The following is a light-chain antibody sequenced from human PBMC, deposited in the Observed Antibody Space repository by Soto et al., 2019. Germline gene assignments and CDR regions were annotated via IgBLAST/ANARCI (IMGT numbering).Light chain of an antibody. CDR2: EVS. J-gene: IGLJ3*02. Sequence: QSALTQPPSASGSPGQSVTISCTGTSRDVGAYDYVSWYQQRPGKAPKLMIYEVSKRPSGVPDRFSGSKSGNTASLTVSGLQAEDEAYYYCSSHAASGVFGGGTKLTVL. CDR3: SSHAASGV. CDR1: SRDVGAYDY. V-gene: IGLV2-8*01.